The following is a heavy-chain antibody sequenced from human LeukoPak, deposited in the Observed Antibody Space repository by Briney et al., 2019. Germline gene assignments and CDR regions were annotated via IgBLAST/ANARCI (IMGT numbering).Heavy chain of an antibody. D-gene: IGHD3-9*01. J-gene: IGHJ4*02. Sequence: ASETLSLTCTVSGGSISSGDYYWSWIRQPPGKGLEWIGYIYYSGSTYYNPSLKSRVTISVDTSKNQFSLKLSSVTAADTAVYYCARANYDILTGAFDYWGQGTLVTVSS. CDR1: GGSISSGDYY. CDR3: ARANYDILTGAFDY. V-gene: IGHV4-30-4*01. CDR2: IYYSGST.